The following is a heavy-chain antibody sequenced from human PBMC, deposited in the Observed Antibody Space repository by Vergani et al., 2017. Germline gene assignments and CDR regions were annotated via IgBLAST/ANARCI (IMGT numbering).Heavy chain of an antibody. CDR2: INPSGGHT. D-gene: IGHD3-9*01. Sequence: VQLVQSGAEVKKPGATVKISCKVSGYTFTDYYMHWVQQAPGKGLEWMGIINPSGGHTNYAQKFQGRVTMTRDTSTSTVNMELSSLRSEDTAIYYCARGDYGILTGYQYWGQGTLVTVSA. CDR1: GYTFTDYY. J-gene: IGHJ4*02. V-gene: IGHV1-46*03. CDR3: ARGDYGILTGYQY.